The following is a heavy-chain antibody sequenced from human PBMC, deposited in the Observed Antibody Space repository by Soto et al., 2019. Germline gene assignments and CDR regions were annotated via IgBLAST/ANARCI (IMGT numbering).Heavy chain of an antibody. CDR1: GFTFTSSA. J-gene: IGHJ6*02. CDR2: IVVGSGNT. V-gene: IGHV1-58*01. Sequence: GASVKVSCKASGFTFTSSAVQWVRQARGQRLEWIGWIVVGSGNTNYAQKFQERVTITRDMSTSTAYMELSSLRSEDTAVYYCAAPDLGYCSGGSCYIHYYYGMDVWG. D-gene: IGHD2-15*01. CDR3: AAPDLGYCSGGSCYIHYYYGMDV.